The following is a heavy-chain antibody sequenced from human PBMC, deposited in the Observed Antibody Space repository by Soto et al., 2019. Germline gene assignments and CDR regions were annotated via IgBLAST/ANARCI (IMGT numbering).Heavy chain of an antibody. CDR3: AKVRTYSNSPPVDY. Sequence: EVQLLESGGGLVQPGGSLRLSCAASGFTFSSYAISWVRQAPGKGLEWVSTISHSGGSAYYADSVKGRFTISRDNSKNTLYLQMNSLRADDTAVYYCAKVRTYSNSPPVDYWGQGTLVTVSS. CDR2: ISHSGGSA. V-gene: IGHV3-23*01. CDR1: GFTFSSYA. J-gene: IGHJ4*02. D-gene: IGHD6-6*01.